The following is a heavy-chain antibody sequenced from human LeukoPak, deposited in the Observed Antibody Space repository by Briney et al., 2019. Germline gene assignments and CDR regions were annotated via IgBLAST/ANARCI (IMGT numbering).Heavy chain of an antibody. J-gene: IGHJ4*02. CDR1: GGSISSSSYY. V-gene: IGHV4-39*01. D-gene: IGHD3-10*01. Sequence: SETLSLTCTVSGGSISSSSYYWGWIRQPPGKGLEWIGSIYYSGSTYYNPSLKSRVTISVDTSKNQFSLKLSSVTAADTAVYYCAGDYYGPGLFDYWGQGTLVTVSS. CDR2: IYYSGST. CDR3: AGDYYGPGLFDY.